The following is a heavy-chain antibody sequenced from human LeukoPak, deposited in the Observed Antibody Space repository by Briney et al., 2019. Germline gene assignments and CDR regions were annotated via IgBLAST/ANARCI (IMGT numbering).Heavy chain of an antibody. J-gene: IGHJ6*02. Sequence: PRGSLRLSCAASGFTFSTDVMSWVRQAPGKGLECVSAISGSGGNTYYADSVKGRFTIFRDNSKNMLYLQMNSLRAEDTAVYYCAKVSGRIQIWPQPFGDGMDVWGQGTTVTVSS. CDR1: GFTFSTDV. D-gene: IGHD3-10*01. CDR3: AKVSGRIQIWPQPFGDGMDV. V-gene: IGHV3-23*01. CDR2: ISGSGGNT.